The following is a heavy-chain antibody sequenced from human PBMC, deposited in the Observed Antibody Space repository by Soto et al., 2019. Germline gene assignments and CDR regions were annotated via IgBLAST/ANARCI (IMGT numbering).Heavy chain of an antibody. CDR3: ARAAFRSGYYGYYYGMDV. Sequence: QVQLVQSGAEVKKPGSSVKVSCKASGGTFSTHAISWVRQSPGQGLEWLGGIIPTLGTPNYAQKFQGRVTVTADEYTSTAYMELSRLTSEDTAVYYWARAAFRSGYYGYYYGMDVWGQGTAVNV. CDR1: GGTFSTHA. D-gene: IGHD3-3*01. V-gene: IGHV1-69*01. CDR2: IIPTLGTP. J-gene: IGHJ6*02.